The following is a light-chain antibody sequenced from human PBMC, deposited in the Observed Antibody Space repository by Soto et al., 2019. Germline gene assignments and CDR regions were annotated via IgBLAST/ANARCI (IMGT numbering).Light chain of an antibody. J-gene: IGKJ5*01. CDR3: QQYGGSFMI. Sequence: EIVLTQSPDTLSLSTGERATLSCRASQSVDSKYLAWYRQKPDQAPRLLIYAASSRATGIPDRFGGSGSGTDFTLSISRLEPEDFAVYYCQQYGGSFMILGQGTRLEIK. V-gene: IGKV3-20*01. CDR1: QSVDSKY. CDR2: AAS.